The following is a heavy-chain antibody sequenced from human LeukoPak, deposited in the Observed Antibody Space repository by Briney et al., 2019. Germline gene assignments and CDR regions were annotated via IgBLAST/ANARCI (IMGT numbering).Heavy chain of an antibody. CDR1: GYSISRGYS. V-gene: IGHV4-38-2*01. CDR2: MYHSEST. J-gene: IGHJ3*01. Sequence: PSETLSLTCAVSGYSISRGYSWGWIRQPPGMGLEWIGNMYHSESTHYNPSLKSRVTISADTSKNQFSLKLSSVTAADTAVYYCARFDHVWETHGMDAFDLWGQATMVTVSS. CDR3: ARFDHVWETHGMDAFDL. D-gene: IGHD3-16*01.